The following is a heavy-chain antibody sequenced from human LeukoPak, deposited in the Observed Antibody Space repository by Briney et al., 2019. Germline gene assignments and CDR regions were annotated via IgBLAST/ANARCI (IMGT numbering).Heavy chain of an antibody. CDR2: ISGGST. V-gene: IGHV3-38-3*01. J-gene: IGHJ5*02. CDR1: GFTVSSNE. Sequence: GGSLRLSCAASGFTVSSNEMSWVRQAPGKGLEWVSSISGGSTYYADSRKGRFTISRDNAKNSLYLQMNSLRAEDTAVYYCARDRTPYCSGGSCYVFWFDPWGQGTLVTVSS. CDR3: ARDRTPYCSGGSCYVFWFDP. D-gene: IGHD2-15*01.